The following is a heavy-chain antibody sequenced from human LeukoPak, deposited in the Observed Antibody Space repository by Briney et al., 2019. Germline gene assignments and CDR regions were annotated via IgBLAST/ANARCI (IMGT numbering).Heavy chain of an antibody. J-gene: IGHJ4*02. CDR2: ISAYNGNT. D-gene: IGHD3-10*01. CDR1: GYTFTSYG. CDR3: ALTWESGSADY. V-gene: IGHV1-18*01. Sequence: ASVKVSCKASGYTFTSYGISWVRQAPGQGLEWMGWISAYNGNTNYAQKLQGRVTMTTDTSTSTAYMELRSLRSDDTAVYYRALTWESGSADYWGQGTLVTVSS.